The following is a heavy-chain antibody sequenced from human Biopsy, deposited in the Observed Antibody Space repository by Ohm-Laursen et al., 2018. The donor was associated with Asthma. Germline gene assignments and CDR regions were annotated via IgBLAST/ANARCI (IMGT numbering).Heavy chain of an antibody. Sequence: SLRLSCTASGFTFSGYSMNWVRQAPGKGLEWVGRIKSKTDGGTTDYAAPVKGRFTISRDDSKNTLYLQMNSLKTEDTAVYYCTTDALLYSSADYWGQGTLVTVSS. CDR1: GFTFSGYS. CDR3: TTDALLYSSADY. CDR2: IKSKTDGGTT. J-gene: IGHJ4*02. V-gene: IGHV3-15*01. D-gene: IGHD2-8*01.